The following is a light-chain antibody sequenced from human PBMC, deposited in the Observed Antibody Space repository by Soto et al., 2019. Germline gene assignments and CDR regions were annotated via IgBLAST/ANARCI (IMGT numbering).Light chain of an antibody. CDR1: QSVAGSY. Sequence: EIVLTQSPDTLSLSPGERATLSCRASQSVAGSYLAWYQQKPGQAPRLLIYGASSRATGIPDRFSGSGSGTDFTLTISRLEPEDFAVYYCQQHSSASWTFGQATKV. CDR3: QQHSSASWT. J-gene: IGKJ1*01. CDR2: GAS. V-gene: IGKV3-20*01.